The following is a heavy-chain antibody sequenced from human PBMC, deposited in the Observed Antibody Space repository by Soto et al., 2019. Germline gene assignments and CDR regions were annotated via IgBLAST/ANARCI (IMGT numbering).Heavy chain of an antibody. CDR3: AREGALGGPNWFDP. J-gene: IGHJ5*02. Sequence: VKVSCKASGYTFANYALHWLRQAPGQRLEWMGWINTGNARTQYSQTFQDRITITRDTSATTAYMELGSLASEDTAVYYCAREGALGGPNWFDPWGQGTLVTVSS. CDR1: GYTFANYA. D-gene: IGHD3-16*01. V-gene: IGHV1-3*04. CDR2: INTGNART.